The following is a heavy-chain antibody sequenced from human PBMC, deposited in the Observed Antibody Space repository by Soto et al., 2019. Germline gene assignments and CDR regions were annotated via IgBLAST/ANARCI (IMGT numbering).Heavy chain of an antibody. CDR2: IIPILGIA. V-gene: IGHV1-69*02. Sequence: QVQLVQSGAEVKKPGSSVKVSCKASGGTFSSYTISWVRQAPGQGLEWMGRIIPILGIANYAQKFQGRVTITADKSTSTADMELSSLRSEDTAVYYCAATVADRNDAFDIWGQGTMVTVSS. CDR1: GGTFSSYT. CDR3: AATVADRNDAFDI. J-gene: IGHJ3*02. D-gene: IGHD6-19*01.